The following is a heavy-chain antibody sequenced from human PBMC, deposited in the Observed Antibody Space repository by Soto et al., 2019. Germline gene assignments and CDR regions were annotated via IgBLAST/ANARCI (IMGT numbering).Heavy chain of an antibody. V-gene: IGHV5-51*01. CDR3: ARSQFDYVWGTSGYFDS. CDR2: IYPGDSVA. J-gene: IGHJ4*02. D-gene: IGHD3-16*01. CDR1: GYSFSTHC. Sequence: PGESLQLSCKGSGYSFSTHCVSWLLQMPGKGLEWMGIIYPGDSVARYSPSFKGQVTISVDESTTTAFLQWSSLKASDTAMYFCARSQFDYVWGTSGYFDSWGQGTLVTVSS.